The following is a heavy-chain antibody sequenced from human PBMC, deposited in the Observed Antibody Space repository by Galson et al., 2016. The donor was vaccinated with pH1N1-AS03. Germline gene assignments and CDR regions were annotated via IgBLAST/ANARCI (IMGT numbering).Heavy chain of an antibody. V-gene: IGHV2-5*02. D-gene: IGHD2-8*01. CDR3: ARRTHVNEGLGF. Sequence: PALVKPTQTLTLTCSFSGFSLNTGGVHVAWIRQPPGKALAWLALILWDGEKRYRPSLTRRLTITQDTSKHQVVLTMTNTDPVDTGTYYCARRTHVNEGLGFWGPGTLVTVSS. CDR1: GFSLNTGGVH. CDR2: ILWDGEK. J-gene: IGHJ4*02.